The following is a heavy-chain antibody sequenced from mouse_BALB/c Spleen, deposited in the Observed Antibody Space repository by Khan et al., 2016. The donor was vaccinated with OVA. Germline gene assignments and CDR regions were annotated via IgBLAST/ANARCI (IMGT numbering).Heavy chain of an antibody. CDR3: ARSLVDYHAMDY. D-gene: IGHD2-2*01. J-gene: IGHJ4*01. CDR1: GFTFSSYA. Sequence: EVELVESGGGLVKPGGSLKLSCSASGFTFSSYAMSWVRQTPAKRLECVATISTGGHYTFYPDSVKGRFNISRDNAKNTLYLQVSSLRSEDTTMYYCARSLVDYHAMDYWGQGTSVTVSS. V-gene: IGHV5-9-3*01. CDR2: ISTGGHYT.